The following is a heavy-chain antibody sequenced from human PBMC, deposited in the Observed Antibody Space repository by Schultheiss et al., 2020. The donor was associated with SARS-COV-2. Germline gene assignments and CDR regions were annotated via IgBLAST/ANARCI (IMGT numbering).Heavy chain of an antibody. CDR1: GGSISSGSYY. V-gene: IGHV4-39*07. D-gene: IGHD5-18*01. J-gene: IGHJ3*02. Sequence: SETLSLTCAVYGGSISSGSYYWSWIRQPPGKGLEWIGEINHSGSTYYNPSLKSRVTISVDTSKNQFSLKLSSVTAADTAVYYCARIGIQLWLRPFDDAFDIWGQGTMVTVSS. CDR3: ARIGIQLWLRPFDDAFDI. CDR2: INHSGST.